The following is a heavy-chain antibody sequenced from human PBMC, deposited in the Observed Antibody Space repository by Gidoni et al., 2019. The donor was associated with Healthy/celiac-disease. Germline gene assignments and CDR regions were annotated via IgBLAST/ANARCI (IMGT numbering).Heavy chain of an antibody. CDR2: IYYSGST. CDR1: GGSISSSSYY. D-gene: IGHD6-13*01. CDR3: AKQLVRYYYYYGMDV. J-gene: IGHJ6*02. Sequence: QLQLQESGPGLVKPSETLSLTCTVSGGSISSSSYYWGWIRQPPGKGLEWIGSIYYSGSTYYNPSLKSRVTISVDTSKNQFSLKLSSVTAADTAVYYCAKQLVRYYYYYGMDVWGQGTTVTVSS. V-gene: IGHV4-39*01.